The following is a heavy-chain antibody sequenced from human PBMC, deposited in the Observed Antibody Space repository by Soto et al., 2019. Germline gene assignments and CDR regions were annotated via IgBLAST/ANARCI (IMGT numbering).Heavy chain of an antibody. Sequence: GGSLRLSCAASAFSFSTSWMHWVRQAPGEGLVWVSRINPDGRTINYADSVKGRFTISRDNSKNTLFLQMNSLRADDTAVYYCAKDQASGQGSFDSWGQGTLVTVSS. CDR2: INPDGRTI. V-gene: IGHV3-74*01. D-gene: IGHD2-15*01. CDR1: AFSFSTSW. CDR3: AKDQASGQGSFDS. J-gene: IGHJ4*02.